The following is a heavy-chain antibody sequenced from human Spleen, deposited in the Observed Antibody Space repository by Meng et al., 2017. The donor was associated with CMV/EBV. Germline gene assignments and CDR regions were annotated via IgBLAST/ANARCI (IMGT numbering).Heavy chain of an antibody. CDR2: IIPILGIA. CDR1: GGTFSSYA. Sequence: SVKVSCKASGGTFSSYAISWVRQAPGQGLEWMGGIIPILGIANYAQKFQGRVTITADKSTSTAYMELSSLRSEDTAVYYCASAVLSYYGSGSYFDYWGQGTLVTVSS. V-gene: IGHV1-69*10. CDR3: ASAVLSYYGSGSYFDY. J-gene: IGHJ4*02. D-gene: IGHD3-10*01.